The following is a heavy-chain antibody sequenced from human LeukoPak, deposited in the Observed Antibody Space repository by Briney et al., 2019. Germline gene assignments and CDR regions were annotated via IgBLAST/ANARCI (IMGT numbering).Heavy chain of an antibody. D-gene: IGHD3-3*01. Sequence: GASVKVSCKASGYTFTSYAMNWVRQAPGQGLEWMGWINTNTGNPTYAQGFTGRFVFSLDTSVSTAYLQISSLKAEDTAVYYCARNPDSYDFWSGYYYYYGMDVWGQGTTVTVSS. CDR2: INTNTGNP. CDR1: GYTFTSYA. V-gene: IGHV7-4-1*02. CDR3: ARNPDSYDFWSGYYYYYGMDV. J-gene: IGHJ6*02.